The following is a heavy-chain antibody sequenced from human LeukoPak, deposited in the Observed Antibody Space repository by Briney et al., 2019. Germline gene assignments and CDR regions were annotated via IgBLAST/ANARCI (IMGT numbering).Heavy chain of an antibody. Sequence: GGSLGLSCTASGFTFGSYWMHWVRQAPGKGLVWVSCISRGGGIIRYADSVEGRFTISRDNAKNTLYLQMNSLTGEDTAVYYCARDEPECSSTSCPRGFDDWGQGTLVTVSS. D-gene: IGHD2-2*01. CDR3: ARDEPECSSTSCPRGFDD. V-gene: IGHV3-74*01. CDR1: GFTFGSYW. J-gene: IGHJ4*02. CDR2: ISRGGGII.